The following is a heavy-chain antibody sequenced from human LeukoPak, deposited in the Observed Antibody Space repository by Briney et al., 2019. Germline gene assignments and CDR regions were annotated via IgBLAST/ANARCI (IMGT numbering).Heavy chain of an antibody. J-gene: IGHJ3*02. V-gene: IGHV6-1*01. CDR2: TYYRSKWYN. Sequence: SQTLSLTCAISGDSVSSNSAAWNWIRQSPSRGLEWLGRTYYRSKWYNDYAVSVKSRITISPDTSKNQFSLQLNSVTPEDTAVYYCARRRYSSGWGDDDAFDIWGQGTMVTVSS. D-gene: IGHD6-19*01. CDR3: ARRRYSSGWGDDDAFDI. CDR1: GDSVSSNSAA.